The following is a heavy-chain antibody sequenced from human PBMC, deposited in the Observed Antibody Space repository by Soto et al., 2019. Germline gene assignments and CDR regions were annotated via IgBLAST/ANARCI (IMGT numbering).Heavy chain of an antibody. D-gene: IGHD3-3*01. Sequence: ASVKVSCKASGYTFTSYGISWVRQAPGQGLEWMGWISAYNGNTNYAQKLQGRVTMTTDTSTSTAYMELRSLRSDDTAVYYCARVPYYDFWSGYSDLPFDYWGQGTLVTVS. CDR1: GYTFTSYG. V-gene: IGHV1-18*01. J-gene: IGHJ4*02. CDR2: ISAYNGNT. CDR3: ARVPYYDFWSGYSDLPFDY.